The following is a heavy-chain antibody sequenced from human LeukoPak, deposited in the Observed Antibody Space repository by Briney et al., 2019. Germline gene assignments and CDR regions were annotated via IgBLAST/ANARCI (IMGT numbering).Heavy chain of an antibody. CDR2: ISWDGGST. Sequence: GGSLRLSCAASGFTFDDYAMHWVRQAPGAGLEWVSLISWDGGSTYYADSVKGRFTISRDNSKNSLYLQMNSLRAEDTALYYCAKDMAAYYYSSGNIDYWGQGTLVTVSS. J-gene: IGHJ4*02. V-gene: IGHV3-43D*03. CDR3: AKDMAAYYYSSGNIDY. D-gene: IGHD3-10*01. CDR1: GFTFDDYA.